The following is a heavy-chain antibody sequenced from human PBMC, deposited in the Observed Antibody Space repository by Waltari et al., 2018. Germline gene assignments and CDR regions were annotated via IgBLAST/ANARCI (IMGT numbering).Heavy chain of an antibody. V-gene: IGHV1-2*06. CDR1: GYTFTGYS. CDR2: INPNSGGS. Sequence: QVQLVQSGAEVKKPGASVKVSCKASGYTFTGYSMHWVRQAPGQGLEWMGRINPNSGGSNYAQKFQGRVTMTRDTSISTAYMELSRLRSDDTAVYYCARGPTYYYGSGSYFDYWGQGTLVTVSS. CDR3: ARGPTYYYGSGSYFDY. J-gene: IGHJ4*02. D-gene: IGHD3-10*01.